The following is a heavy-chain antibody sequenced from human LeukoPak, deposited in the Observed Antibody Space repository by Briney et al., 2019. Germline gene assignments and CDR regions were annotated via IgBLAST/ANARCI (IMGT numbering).Heavy chain of an antibody. CDR1: GYTFTNYG. Sequence: ASVKVSCKASGYTFTNYGISWVRQAPGQGLEWMGWINPNSGGTNYAQKFQGRVTMTRDTSISTAYMELSRLRSDDTAVYYCARGVRVGATNTPGYWGQGTLVTVSS. D-gene: IGHD1-26*01. V-gene: IGHV1-2*02. CDR2: INPNSGGT. CDR3: ARGVRVGATNTPGY. J-gene: IGHJ4*02.